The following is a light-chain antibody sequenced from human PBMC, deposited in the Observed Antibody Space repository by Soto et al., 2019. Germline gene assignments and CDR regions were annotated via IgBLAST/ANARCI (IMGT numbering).Light chain of an antibody. J-gene: IGKJ1*01. Sequence: DVQMTQSPSTLSASVGDRVTITFRVSQSISSSLSWYQQKPGKAPKLLIHDASNLASGVPSRFSGSGSGTEFTLTISSLQPDDFATYYCQQYFHFRTFGQGTKVDI. CDR3: QQYFHFRT. CDR1: QSISSS. V-gene: IGKV1-5*01. CDR2: DAS.